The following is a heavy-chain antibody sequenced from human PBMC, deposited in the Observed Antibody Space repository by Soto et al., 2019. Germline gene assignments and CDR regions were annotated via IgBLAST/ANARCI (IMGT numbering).Heavy chain of an antibody. CDR1: GCSISSSSYY. CDR3: ARHFYGDYDFDY. CDR2: IYYSGST. Sequence: SETLSLTCTVSGCSISSSSYYWGWIRQPPGKGLEWIGSIYYSGSTYYNPSLKSRVTISVDTSKNQFSLKLSSVTAADTAVYYCARHFYGDYDFDYWGQGTLVTVSS. J-gene: IGHJ4*02. D-gene: IGHD4-17*01. V-gene: IGHV4-39*01.